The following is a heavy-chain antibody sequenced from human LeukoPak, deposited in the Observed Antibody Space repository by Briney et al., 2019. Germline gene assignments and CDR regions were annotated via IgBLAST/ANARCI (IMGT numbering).Heavy chain of an antibody. J-gene: IGHJ4*02. CDR1: GGSISSSDYY. D-gene: IGHD3-10*01. Sequence: SETLSLNCTVSGGSISSSDYYWSWIRQPPGKGLEWIGYIHYTGSTYYNPSLNSRVTISVDTSKNQFSLKLSSVTAADTAVYYCARVYYGSGSLYYFDYWGQGTLVTVSS. V-gene: IGHV4-30-4*08. CDR2: IHYTGST. CDR3: ARVYYGSGSLYYFDY.